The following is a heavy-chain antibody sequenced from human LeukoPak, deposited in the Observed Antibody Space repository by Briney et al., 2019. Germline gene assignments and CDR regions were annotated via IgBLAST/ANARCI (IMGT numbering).Heavy chain of an antibody. CDR1: GLTLSSYG. D-gene: IGHD4-17*01. CDR3: ARSYMLDYGDNGWFDP. J-gene: IGHJ5*02. CDR2: VWYDGSNK. Sequence: GGPLTPFCGPCGLTLSSYGMQWVRQAPGKGLEGVAVVWYDGSNKYYADSVKGRFTISRDNSKNTLYLQMNSLRAEATAVYYCARSYMLDYGDNGWFDPWGQGTLVTVSS. V-gene: IGHV3-33*01.